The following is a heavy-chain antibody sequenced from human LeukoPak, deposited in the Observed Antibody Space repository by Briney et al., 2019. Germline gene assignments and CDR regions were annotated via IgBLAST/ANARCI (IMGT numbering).Heavy chain of an antibody. CDR2: IYYSGST. D-gene: IGHD2-21*02. V-gene: IGHV4-59*12. CDR3: AGAHCGGDCYSGRAFDI. J-gene: IGHJ3*02. CDR1: GGSIRSYY. Sequence: SETLSLTCTVSGGSIRSYYWSWIRQPPGKGLEWIGYIYYSGSTNYNPSLKSRVTISVDKSKNQFSLKLSSVTAADTAVYYCAGAHCGGDCYSGRAFDIWGQGTMVTVSS.